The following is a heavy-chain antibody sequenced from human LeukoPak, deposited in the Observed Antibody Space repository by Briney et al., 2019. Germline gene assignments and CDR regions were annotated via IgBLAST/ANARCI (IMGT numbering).Heavy chain of an antibody. CDR1: GYTFTGYY. V-gene: IGHV1-2*02. J-gene: IGHJ6*02. CDR2: ITPNSGGT. CDR3: ARDLAVVVPAAIRAEYYYYGMDV. Sequence: ASVKVSCTASGYTFTGYYMHWVRQAPGQGLEWMGCITPNSGGTNYQGRVTMTRDTSISTAYMELSRLRSDDTAVYYCARDLAVVVPAAIRAEYYYYGMDVWGQGTTVTVSS. D-gene: IGHD2-2*02.